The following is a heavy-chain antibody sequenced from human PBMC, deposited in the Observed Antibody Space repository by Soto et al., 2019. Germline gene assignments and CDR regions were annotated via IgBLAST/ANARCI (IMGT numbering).Heavy chain of an antibody. CDR1: GFAFRGYA. Sequence: GGSLRLSCAASGFAFRGYAMHWVRQAPGKGLEWVAVIWYDGSNKYYADSVKGRFTISRDNSNNMVYLQMDSLRVEDTAAYYCAKDRTIKYFDYWGQGALVTVSS. CDR3: AKDRTIKYFDY. J-gene: IGHJ4*02. CDR2: IWYDGSNK. V-gene: IGHV3-33*06. D-gene: IGHD3-9*01.